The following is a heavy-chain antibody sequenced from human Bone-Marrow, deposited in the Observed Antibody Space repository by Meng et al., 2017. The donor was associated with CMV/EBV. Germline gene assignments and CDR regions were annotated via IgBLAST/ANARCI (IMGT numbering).Heavy chain of an antibody. J-gene: IGHJ4*02. CDR1: GFTFSSYA. D-gene: IGHD5-12*01. CDR2: ISGSGGST. CDR3: ARWSRGYSGYGAIID. V-gene: IGHV3-23*01. Sequence: GESLKISCAASGFTFSSYAMSWVRQAPGKGLEWVSAISGSGGSTYYADSVKGRFTISRDNSKNTLYLQMNSLRAEDTALYYCARWSRGYSGYGAIIDWGEGTLITVSS.